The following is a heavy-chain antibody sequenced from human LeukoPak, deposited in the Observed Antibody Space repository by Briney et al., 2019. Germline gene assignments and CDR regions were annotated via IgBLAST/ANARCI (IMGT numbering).Heavy chain of an antibody. D-gene: IGHD3-9*01. CDR2: IYYSGST. CDR1: GGSISSYY. V-gene: IGHV4-59*01. J-gene: IGHJ5*02. Sequence: SETLSLICTVSGGSISSYYWSWIRQPPGKGLEWIGYIYYSGSTNYNPSLKSRVTISVATSNNHFSLKLSSVTAADTAVYYCAGSPLTGYLHWFDPWGQGTLVTVSS. CDR3: AGSPLTGYLHWFDP.